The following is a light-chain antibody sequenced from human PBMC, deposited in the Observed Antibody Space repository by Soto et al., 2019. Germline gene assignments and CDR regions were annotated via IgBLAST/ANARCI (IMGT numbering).Light chain of an antibody. V-gene: IGKV3-20*01. Sequence: EIVLTQSPGTLSLSPGERATLSCRASQRVSSGYLAWYQQKPGKAPRLLIYGASNRATDIPDRFSGRGSGTYFTLTISRLEPEDFAVYYCQQYGSSPPSSTFGQGTRLEIK. J-gene: IGKJ5*01. CDR2: GAS. CDR1: QRVSSGY. CDR3: QQYGSSPPSST.